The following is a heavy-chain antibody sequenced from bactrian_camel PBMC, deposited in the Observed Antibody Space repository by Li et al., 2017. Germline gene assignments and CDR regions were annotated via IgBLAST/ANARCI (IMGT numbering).Heavy chain of an antibody. CDR1: APTYSIYC. J-gene: IGHJ4*01. Sequence: VQLVESGGGSVQAGGSLRLSCAASAPTYSIYCMGWVRQAPGKEREGVAAISPASGRRYYGDSVKGRFTISQDDAKNTVYLQMNSLEPEDSAMYCCAAQDSSWCNSWDPTQYSDWGQGTQVTVS. D-gene: IGHD6*01. CDR3: AAQDSSWCNSWDPTQYSD. V-gene: IGHV3S40*01. CDR2: ISPASGRR.